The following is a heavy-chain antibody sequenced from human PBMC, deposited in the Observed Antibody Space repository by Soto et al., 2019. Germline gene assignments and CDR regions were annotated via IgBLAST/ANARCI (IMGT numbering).Heavy chain of an antibody. J-gene: IGHJ5*02. V-gene: IGHV1-69*01. CDR1: GGTFSSYA. D-gene: IGHD5-18*01. CDR3: ARQQLHGSTNWFDP. CDR2: TIPIFDTT. Sequence: QVQLVQSGAEVKKPGSSVKVSCKASGGTFSSYAISWVRQAPGQGLEWMGGTIPIFDTTNYAQKFQGRVTITADESTSTAYMELSSLRSEDTAVYYCARQQLHGSTNWFDPWGQGTLVTVSS.